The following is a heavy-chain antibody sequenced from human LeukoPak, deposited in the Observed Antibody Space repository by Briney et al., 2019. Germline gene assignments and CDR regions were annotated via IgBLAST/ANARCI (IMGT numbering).Heavy chain of an antibody. J-gene: IGHJ5*02. Sequence: GSLRLSCAASGFTFSGYWMSWVRQAPGKGLEWVANINQDGSEKYYVDSVKGRFTISRDNAKNSLYLQMNSLRAEDTAVYYCARDVATISNWFDPWGQGTLVTVSS. CDR3: ARDVATISNWFDP. CDR1: GFTFSGYW. D-gene: IGHD5-24*01. V-gene: IGHV3-7*01. CDR2: INQDGSEK.